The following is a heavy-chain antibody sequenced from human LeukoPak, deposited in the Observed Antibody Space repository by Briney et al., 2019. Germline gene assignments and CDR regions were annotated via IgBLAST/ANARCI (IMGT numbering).Heavy chain of an antibody. Sequence: GGSLRLSCAASGFTFSSYWMHWVRQAPGKGLVWVSRINSDGRSTSYADSVKGRFTISSDNAKNTLYLQMNSLRAEDTAVYYCARDRVYYYGSGSYWGPDYWGQGTLVTVSS. J-gene: IGHJ4*02. CDR2: INSDGRST. D-gene: IGHD3-10*01. CDR1: GFTFSSYW. CDR3: ARDRVYYYGSGSYWGPDY. V-gene: IGHV3-74*01.